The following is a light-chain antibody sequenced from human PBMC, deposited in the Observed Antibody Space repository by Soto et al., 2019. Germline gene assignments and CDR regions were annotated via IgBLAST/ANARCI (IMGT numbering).Light chain of an antibody. Sequence: DIQMTQSPSTLSASVGDRVTITCRASQSVTTWLAWYQQKPGKAPKLLIHNASTLKSGVPSRFSGGGSGTDVTLTISSLQPDDFATYYCQQYNSYSPWTFGQGTKVEVK. CDR1: QSVTTW. CDR3: QQYNSYSPWT. J-gene: IGKJ1*01. CDR2: NAS. V-gene: IGKV1-5*01.